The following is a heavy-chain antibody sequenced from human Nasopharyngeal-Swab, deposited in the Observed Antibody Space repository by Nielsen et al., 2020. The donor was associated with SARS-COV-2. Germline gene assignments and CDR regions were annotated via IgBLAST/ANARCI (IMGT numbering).Heavy chain of an antibody. D-gene: IGHD4-17*01. CDR3: ARDAPAHYGAFY. CDR1: GFTFSSFD. V-gene: IGHV3-30*03. J-gene: IGHJ4*02. Sequence: GESLKISCAASGFTFSSFDMHWVRQAPGKGLERVAFIAHDASNEYYGDSVKGRFSISRNSSKNTLYLQMDSLRGEDTAVYYCARDAPAHYGAFYWGRGTLVTVSS. CDR2: IAHDASNE.